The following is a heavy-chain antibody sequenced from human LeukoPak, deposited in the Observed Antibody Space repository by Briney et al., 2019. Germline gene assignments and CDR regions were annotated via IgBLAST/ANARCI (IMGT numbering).Heavy chain of an antibody. J-gene: IGHJ4*02. CDR2: MNPNSGNT. CDR3: ARDIAMVPYFDY. Sequence: ASVKVSCKASGYTFTSYDINWVRQATGQGLEWMGWMNPNSGNTGYAQKFQGRVTMTRDTSISTAYMELSRLRSDDTAVYYCARDIAMVPYFDYWGQGTLVTVSS. V-gene: IGHV1-8*01. CDR1: GYTFTSYD. D-gene: IGHD5-18*01.